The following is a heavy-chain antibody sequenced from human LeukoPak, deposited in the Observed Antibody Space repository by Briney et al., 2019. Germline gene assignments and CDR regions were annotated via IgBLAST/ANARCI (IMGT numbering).Heavy chain of an antibody. D-gene: IGHD2-8*01. Sequence: GGSLILSCAASGFTFSSYAMSWVRQAPGKGLEWVSAISGSGGSTYYADSVKGRFTISRDNAKNSLYLQMNSLRAEDTAVYYCARDDCTNGVCYSHFDYWGQGTLVTVSS. V-gene: IGHV3-23*01. CDR1: GFTFSSYA. CDR2: ISGSGGST. J-gene: IGHJ4*02. CDR3: ARDDCTNGVCYSHFDY.